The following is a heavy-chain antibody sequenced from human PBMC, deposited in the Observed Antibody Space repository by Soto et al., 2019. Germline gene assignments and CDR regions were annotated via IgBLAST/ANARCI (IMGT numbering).Heavy chain of an antibody. Sequence: QITLNESGPTQVKPRQTLTLTCTFSGFSLTTSGVGVGWIRQSPGKAPEWLALIYWDDDKRYSSSLKSRPTITKDNSKNRVVLTMADLYPADTATYYCAHRVLRTVFGMVTTTAIYFDFWGQGTPVAVSS. CDR1: GFSLTTSGVG. J-gene: IGHJ4*02. CDR3: AHRVLRTVFGMVTTTAIYFDF. V-gene: IGHV2-5*02. D-gene: IGHD3-3*01. CDR2: IYWDDDK.